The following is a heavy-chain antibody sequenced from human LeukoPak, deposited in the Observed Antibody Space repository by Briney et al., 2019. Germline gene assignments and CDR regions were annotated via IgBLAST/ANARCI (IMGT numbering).Heavy chain of an antibody. Sequence: GGSLRLSCAASGFTFSRYWMSWVRQAPGKGLEWVANIKQDGSEKYYVDSVKGRFTISRDNAKNSLYLQMNSLRAEDTAVYYCARVLRYCSGGNCYSGGLGYMDVWGKGTTVTISS. V-gene: IGHV3-7*01. J-gene: IGHJ6*03. CDR2: IKQDGSEK. CDR1: GFTFSRYW. D-gene: IGHD2-15*01. CDR3: ARVLRYCSGGNCYSGGLGYMDV.